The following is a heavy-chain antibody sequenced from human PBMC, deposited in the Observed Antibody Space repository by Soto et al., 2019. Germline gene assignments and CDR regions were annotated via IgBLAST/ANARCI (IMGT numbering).Heavy chain of an antibody. CDR3: ARDYLGLDV. Sequence: GGSLRLSCAASGFTFSYYSIHWVRQAPGKGLEWVSFISYDGINGYYEDSMKGRFTISRGNSKNTLYLQMDSLRAEDTAVYYCARDYLGLDVWGQGTTVTVSS. CDR2: ISYDGING. J-gene: IGHJ6*02. D-gene: IGHD3-10*01. V-gene: IGHV3-30-3*01. CDR1: GFTFSYYS.